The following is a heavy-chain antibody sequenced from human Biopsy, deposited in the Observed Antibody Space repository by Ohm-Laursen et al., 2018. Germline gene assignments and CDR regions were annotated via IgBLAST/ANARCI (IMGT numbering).Heavy chain of an antibody. CDR3: ARDPRDTALGIFDY. CDR2: IWFDETNE. Sequence: SLRLSCAASGFTLNKHGMHWVRQAPGKGLEWVAVIWFDETNEHYADSVKGRFTISRDNSKNMLYLQMNTLRDADTAVYYCARDPRDTALGIFDYWSRGTLVTVSS. CDR1: GFTLNKHG. D-gene: IGHD5-18*01. V-gene: IGHV3-33*01. J-gene: IGHJ4*02.